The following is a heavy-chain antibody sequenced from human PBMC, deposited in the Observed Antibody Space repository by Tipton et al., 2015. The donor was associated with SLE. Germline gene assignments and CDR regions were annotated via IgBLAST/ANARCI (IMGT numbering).Heavy chain of an antibody. CDR3: TKDHGSNWYSAY. D-gene: IGHD6-13*01. V-gene: IGHV3-11*05. CDR2: ITTGPSYA. Sequence: SLRLSCAASGFTFSDHYMDWVRQPPGKGLEWVSYITTGPSYANYADSVKGRFTISRDKSKNTLYLQMNSLRAEDTAVYYCTKDHGSNWYSAYWGQGTLVTVSS. J-gene: IGHJ4*02. CDR1: GFTFSDHY.